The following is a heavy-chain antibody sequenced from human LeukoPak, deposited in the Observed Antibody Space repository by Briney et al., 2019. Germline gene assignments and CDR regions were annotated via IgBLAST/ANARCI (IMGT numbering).Heavy chain of an antibody. J-gene: IGHJ4*02. V-gene: IGHV3-15*01. CDR2: IKSKTDGGTT. D-gene: IGHD5-18*01. CDR1: GFTFSNAW. Sequence: PGGSLRLSCAASGFTFSNAWMSWVRQAPGKGLEWVGRIKSKTDGGTTDCAAPVKGRFTISRDDSKNTLYLQMNSLKTEDTAVYYCTTGDTAMVDGNYFDYWGQGTLVTVSS. CDR3: TTGDTAMVDGNYFDY.